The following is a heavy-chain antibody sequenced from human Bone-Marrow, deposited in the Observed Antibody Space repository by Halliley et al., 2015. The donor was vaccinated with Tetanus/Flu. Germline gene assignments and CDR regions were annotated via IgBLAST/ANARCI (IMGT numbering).Heavy chain of an antibody. D-gene: IGHD3-16*02. CDR3: ARALGDLSSLVGFDY. CDR1: GYNFSNYW. V-gene: IGHV5-51*03. Sequence: VQLVQSGAEVKKPGESLKISCKVSGYNFSNYWIGWVRQMPGKGLAWMGIIFPDDSDTRYSPSFQGPVTMSVDKSISTAYLQWSSLKASDTAIYYCARALGDLSSLVGFDYWGQGTLVTVSS. CDR2: IFPDDSDT. J-gene: IGHJ4*02.